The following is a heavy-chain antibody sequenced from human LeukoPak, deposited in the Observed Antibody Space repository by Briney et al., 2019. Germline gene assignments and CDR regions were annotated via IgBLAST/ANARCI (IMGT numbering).Heavy chain of an antibody. Sequence: GGSLRLSCAASGLTVSRNHMSWVRQAPGKGLESVSVIYSGGSTYYADSVKGRFTISRDNSKNTLYLQMNSLRAEDTAVYYCARRAGAYSHPYDYWGQGTLVTVSS. J-gene: IGHJ4*02. CDR3: ARRAGAYSHPYDY. V-gene: IGHV3-53*01. CDR2: IYSGGST. D-gene: IGHD4/OR15-4a*01. CDR1: GLTVSRNH.